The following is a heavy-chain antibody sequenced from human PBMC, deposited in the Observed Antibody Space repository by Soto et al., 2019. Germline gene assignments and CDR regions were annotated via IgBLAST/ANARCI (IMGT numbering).Heavy chain of an antibody. CDR2: IYYTGNS. J-gene: IGHJ4*02. Sequence: QVQLQESGPELVKSSQTLSLTCTVSNGSISTNGHYWTWIRQRPGKGLEWIAYIYYTGNSYYYPSLKSRLTISIDTSKNQFSLTLRSVTAADTAVYYCAREQWGFDSWGQGTLVTVSS. D-gene: IGHD6-19*01. V-gene: IGHV4-31*03. CDR1: NGSISTNGHY. CDR3: AREQWGFDS.